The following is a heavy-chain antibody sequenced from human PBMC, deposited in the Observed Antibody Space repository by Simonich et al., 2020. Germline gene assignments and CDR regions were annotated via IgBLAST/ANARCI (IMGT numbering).Heavy chain of an antibody. CDR3: ARHAGFAFDI. Sequence: QLQLQESGPGLVTPSETLSLTCTVPVCSISSSSYYWGWLRQPPGKGLEWIGSLYLMGRTYDNPSLKSRVTRSVDTSKNQFSLKLSSVTAADTAVYYCARHAGFAFDIWDQGTMVTVSS. CDR2: LYLMGRT. CDR1: VCSISSSSYY. J-gene: IGHJ3*02. D-gene: IGHD6-13*01. V-gene: IGHV4-39*01.